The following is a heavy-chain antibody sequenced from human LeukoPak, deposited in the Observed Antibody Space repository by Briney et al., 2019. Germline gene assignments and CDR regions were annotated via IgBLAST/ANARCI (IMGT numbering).Heavy chain of an antibody. V-gene: IGHV3-23*01. J-gene: IGHJ4*02. Sequence: GGSLRLSCAASGFTSSDYTMNWVRQAPGKGLEWVSGISVSDGSTYYADSVKGRFTLSSDSSRNTVYLQLNNLRVEDTAIYYCARASWVSSTDAVRWGQGTLVTVSS. CDR3: ARASWVSSTDAVR. D-gene: IGHD3-16*01. CDR2: ISVSDGST. CDR1: GFTSSDYT.